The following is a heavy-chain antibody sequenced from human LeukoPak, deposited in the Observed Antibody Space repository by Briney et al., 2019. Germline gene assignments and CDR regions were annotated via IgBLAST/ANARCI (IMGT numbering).Heavy chain of an antibody. CDR1: GFTFSSYS. J-gene: IGHJ6*02. D-gene: IGHD1-26*01. CDR3: ARVNGGSFDLAYYGMDV. CDR2: ISCDGSST. V-gene: IGHV3-74*01. Sequence: PGGSLRLSCAASGFTFSSYSMRWVRQAPGKGLVWVSRISCDGSSTGYADSVKGRFTISRDNAKNTLYLQMNSLRAEDTAVYYCARVNGGSFDLAYYGMDVWGQGTTVTVSS.